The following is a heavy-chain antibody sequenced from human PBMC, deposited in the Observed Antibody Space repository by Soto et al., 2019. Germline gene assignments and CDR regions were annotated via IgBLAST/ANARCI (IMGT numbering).Heavy chain of an antibody. CDR3: ARGLFFGPMVRGVTHRRAFDI. CDR2: ISAYNGNT. Sequence: ASVKVSCKASGYTFTSYGISWVRQAPGQGLEWMGWISAYNGNTNYAQKLQGRVTMTTDTSTSTAYMELRSLRSDDTAVYYCARGLFFGPMVRGVTHRRAFDIWGQGTMVTVSS. J-gene: IGHJ3*02. D-gene: IGHD3-10*01. CDR1: GYTFTSYG. V-gene: IGHV1-18*01.